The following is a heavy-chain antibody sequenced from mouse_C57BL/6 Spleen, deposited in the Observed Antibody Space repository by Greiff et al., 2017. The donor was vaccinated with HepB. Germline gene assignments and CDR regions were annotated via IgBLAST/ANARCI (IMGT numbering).Heavy chain of an antibody. CDR1: GFTFSSYA. CDR3: ARDAYYSNYGYFDG. V-gene: IGHV5-4*01. D-gene: IGHD2-5*01. Sequence: EVQLVESGGGLVKPGGSLKLSCAASGFTFSSYAMSWVRQTPEKRLEWVATISDGGSYTYYPDNVKGRFTISRDNAKNNLYLQMSHLKSEDTAMYYCARDAYYSNYGYFDGWGTGTTVTVSS. J-gene: IGHJ1*03. CDR2: ISDGGSYT.